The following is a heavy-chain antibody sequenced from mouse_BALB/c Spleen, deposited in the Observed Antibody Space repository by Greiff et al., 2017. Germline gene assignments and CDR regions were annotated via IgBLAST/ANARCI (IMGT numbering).Heavy chain of an antibody. CDR1: GFTFSSFG. Sequence: EVKLMESGGGLVQPGGSLKLSCAASGFTFSSFGMHWVRQAPEKGLEWVAYISSGSSTIYYADTVKGRFTISRDNAKNTLFLQMTSLRSEDTAMYDFARSDGNYAMDYWGQGTSVTVSA. V-gene: IGHV5-17*02. J-gene: IGHJ4*01. CDR3: ARSDGNYAMDY. CDR2: ISSGSSTI. D-gene: IGHD2-1*01.